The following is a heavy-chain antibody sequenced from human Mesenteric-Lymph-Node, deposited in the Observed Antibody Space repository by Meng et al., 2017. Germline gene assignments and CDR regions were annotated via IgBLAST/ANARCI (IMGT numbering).Heavy chain of an antibody. CDR1: GGSSSSSNW. V-gene: IGHV4-4*02. CDR3: ARDPPRSTAMITGDY. J-gene: IGHJ4*02. D-gene: IGHD5-18*01. Sequence: QVQLQESGPGLVKPSGTLSLTCAVSGGSSSSSNWWSWVRQPPGKGLEWIGEIYHSGSTNYNPSLKSRVTISVDKSKNQFSLKLSSVTAADTAVYYCARDPPRSTAMITGDYWGQGTLVTVSS. CDR2: IYHSGST.